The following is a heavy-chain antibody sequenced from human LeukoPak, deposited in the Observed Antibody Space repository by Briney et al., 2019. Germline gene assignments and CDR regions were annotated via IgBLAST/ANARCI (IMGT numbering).Heavy chain of an antibody. Sequence: TGGSLRLSCAASGFTFSTYAMSWVRQAPGKGLDWVSVIYSDGSIYYTDSVKGRFTISVYNSKNTVYLQMNSLRPEDTAMYYCARESRGSQGLPYGMDVWGQGTTVTVSS. CDR3: ARESRGSQGLPYGMDV. J-gene: IGHJ6*02. CDR2: IYSDGSI. V-gene: IGHV3-53*04. D-gene: IGHD3-10*01. CDR1: GFTFSTYA.